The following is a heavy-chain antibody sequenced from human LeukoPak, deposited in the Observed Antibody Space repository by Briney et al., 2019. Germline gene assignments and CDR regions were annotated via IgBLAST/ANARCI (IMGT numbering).Heavy chain of an antibody. J-gene: IGHJ4*02. CDR1: GFTFSSYS. CDR3: ARSAHLYYYDSSGYYLDYFDY. D-gene: IGHD3-22*01. CDR2: ISSSSSYI. V-gene: IGHV3-21*01. Sequence: GSLRLSCAASGFTFSSYSMNWVRQAPGKGLEWVSSISSSSSYIYYADSVKGRFTISRDNAKNSLYLQMNSLRAEDTAVYYCARSAHLYYYDSSGYYLDYFDYWGQGTLVTVSS.